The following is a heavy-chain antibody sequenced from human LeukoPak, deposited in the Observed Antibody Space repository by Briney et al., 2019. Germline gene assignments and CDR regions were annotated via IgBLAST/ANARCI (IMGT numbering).Heavy chain of an antibody. D-gene: IGHD3-3*01. CDR3: AKDETGFLNYFHY. CDR1: GFTFSSYT. Sequence: GGSLRLSCAASGFTFSSYTMSWVRQAPGKGLAWVSGIDSSGTKTTYADSVKGRLTISRDNHRNTLYLQMNSLRAEDTAVYYCAKDETGFLNYFHYWGQGALVTVSS. V-gene: IGHV3-23*01. J-gene: IGHJ4*02. CDR2: IDSSGTKT.